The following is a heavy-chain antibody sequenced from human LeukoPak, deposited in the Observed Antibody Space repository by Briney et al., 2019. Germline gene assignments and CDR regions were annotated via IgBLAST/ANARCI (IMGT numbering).Heavy chain of an antibody. CDR3: AKDTGIWTGYQLYYYYYYGMDV. D-gene: IGHD3/OR15-3a*01. CDR1: GFTFSSYG. V-gene: IGHV3-30*02. Sequence: GGSLRLSCAASGFTFSSYGMHWVRQAPGKGLEWVAFIRYDGSNKYYADSVKGRFTISRDNSKNTLYLQMNSLRAEDTAVYYCAKDTGIWTGYQLYYYYYYGMDVWGQGTTVTVSS. J-gene: IGHJ6*02. CDR2: IRYDGSNK.